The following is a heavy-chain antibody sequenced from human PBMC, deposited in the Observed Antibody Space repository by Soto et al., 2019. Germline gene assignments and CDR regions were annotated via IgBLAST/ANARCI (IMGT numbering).Heavy chain of an antibody. CDR2: IIPIFGTA. CDR3: ARTPTGTGRTYYFDY. D-gene: IGHD1-1*01. Sequence: GASVKVSCKASGGTFSSYAISWVRQAPGQGLEWMGGIIPIFGTANYAQKFQGRVTITADESTSTAYMELSSLRSEDTAVYYCARTPTGTGRTYYFDYWGQGTLVTVSS. CDR1: GGTFSSYA. V-gene: IGHV1-69*13. J-gene: IGHJ4*02.